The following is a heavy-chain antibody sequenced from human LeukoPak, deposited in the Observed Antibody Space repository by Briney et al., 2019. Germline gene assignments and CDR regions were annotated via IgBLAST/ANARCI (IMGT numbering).Heavy chain of an antibody. CDR1: GFTFSNYD. Sequence: PGGSLRLSCAASGFTFSNYDMHWVRQAPGKGLEWVAVISYDGNNKDFADSVKGRLTISRDNSKSTLYLQMSSLRAEDTAVYYCAKVPHYGGNSPYFDSWGQGTLVTVSS. D-gene: IGHD4-23*01. CDR3: AKVPHYGGNSPYFDS. V-gene: IGHV3-30-3*01. J-gene: IGHJ4*02. CDR2: ISYDGNNK.